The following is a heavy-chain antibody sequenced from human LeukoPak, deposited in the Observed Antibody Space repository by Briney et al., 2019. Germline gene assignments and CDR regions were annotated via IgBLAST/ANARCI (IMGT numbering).Heavy chain of an antibody. J-gene: IGHJ4*02. CDR3: GAPIAAAGM. V-gene: IGHV3-74*01. D-gene: IGHD6-13*01. CDR1: GFTFSSYW. Sequence: SGGSLRLSCAASGFTFSSYWMHWVRQAPGKGLVWVSRINTDGSSTSYADSVKGRSTISRDNAKNTLYLQMNSLRAEDTAVYYCGAPIAAAGMGGQGTLVTVSS. CDR2: INTDGSST.